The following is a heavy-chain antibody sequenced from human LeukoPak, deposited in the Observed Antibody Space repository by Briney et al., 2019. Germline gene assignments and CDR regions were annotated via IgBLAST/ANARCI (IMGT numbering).Heavy chain of an antibody. CDR2: IKEDGSEK. J-gene: IGHJ4*02. Sequence: PGGSLILSCAASGFTFSSYWMSWVRQAPGKGLEWVANIKEDGSEKYYVDSVKGRFTISRDNAKNSLYLQMNILRAEDTAVYYCARVLHYYDSSTYYTDITGYFFDYWGQGSLVTVSS. CDR1: GFTFSSYW. D-gene: IGHD3-22*01. V-gene: IGHV3-7*01. CDR3: ARVLHYYDSSTYYTDITGYFFDY.